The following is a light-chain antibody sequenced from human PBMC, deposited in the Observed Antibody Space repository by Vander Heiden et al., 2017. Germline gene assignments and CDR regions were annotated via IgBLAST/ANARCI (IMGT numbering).Light chain of an antibody. CDR3: TSYTTSNTHV. J-gene: IGLJ1*01. V-gene: IGLV2-14*01. Sequence: QSALTQPASVSGSPGQSITISCTGTSSDVGAYNIVSWYQQHPGKAPKLIIYDVNNRPSGVSNRFSGSKSGNTASLTISVLQAEDEADYYCTSYTTSNTHVFGAGTKVTVL. CDR1: SSDVGAYNI. CDR2: DVN.